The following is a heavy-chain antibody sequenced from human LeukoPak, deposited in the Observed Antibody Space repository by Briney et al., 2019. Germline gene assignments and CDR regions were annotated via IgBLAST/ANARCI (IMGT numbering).Heavy chain of an antibody. D-gene: IGHD2-2*01. V-gene: IGHV3-23*01. CDR1: GFIFSRYSSYA. J-gene: IGHJ4*02. Sequence: GGSLRLSCEGSGFIFSRYSSYAMNWVRQAPGKGLEWVSAISGSGGSTYYADSVKGRFTISRDNSKNTLYLQMNSLRAEDTAVYYCAKAGIGYCSSTSCPTGDYWGQGTLVTVPS. CDR3: AKAGIGYCSSTSCPTGDY. CDR2: ISGSGGST.